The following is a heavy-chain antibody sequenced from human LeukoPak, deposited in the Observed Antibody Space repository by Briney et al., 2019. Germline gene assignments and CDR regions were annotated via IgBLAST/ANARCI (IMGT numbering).Heavy chain of an antibody. V-gene: IGHV4-59*01. CDR2: MCYSGST. J-gene: IGHJ4*02. Sequence: PSETLSLTCTVSGGSIYSYCWSWIRQPPGKGLEWIGYMCYSGSTNYNSSLKSRVTISLDTSKNQFSLKVSSATAADTAVYYCARGGSYYGYWGQGTLVTVSS. CDR3: ARGGSYYGY. CDR1: GGSIYSYC. D-gene: IGHD1-26*01.